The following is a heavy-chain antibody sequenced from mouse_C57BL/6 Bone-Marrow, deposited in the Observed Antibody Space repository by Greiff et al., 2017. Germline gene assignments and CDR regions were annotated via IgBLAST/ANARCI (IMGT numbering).Heavy chain of an antibody. D-gene: IGHD2-1*01. CDR3: ARRDDGKEYYYAMDY. Sequence: EVQLMESGGGLVQPGESLKLSCESNEYEFPSHDMSWVRKTPEKRLELVAAINSDGGSTYYPDTMERRFIISRDTTKKTLYLQMSRLRSEDTALYYCARRDDGKEYYYAMDYWGQGTSVTVSS. CDR2: INSDGGST. J-gene: IGHJ4*01. V-gene: IGHV5-2*01. CDR1: EYEFPSHD.